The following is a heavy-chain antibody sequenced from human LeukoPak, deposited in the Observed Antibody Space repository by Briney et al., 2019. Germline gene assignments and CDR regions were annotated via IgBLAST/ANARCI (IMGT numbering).Heavy chain of an antibody. CDR1: GFTFGNYW. CDR2: IKSDGRST. Sequence: GGSLRLSCAASGFTFGNYWMHWVRQVPGKGLMWVSRIKSDGRSTSYADSVKGRFTISRDNSKNTLYLQMNSLRAEDTAVYYCARDHSAAAGTWWYYYYYGMDVWGQGTTVTVSS. CDR3: ARDHSAAAGTWWYYYYYGMDV. D-gene: IGHD6-13*01. J-gene: IGHJ6*02. V-gene: IGHV3-74*01.